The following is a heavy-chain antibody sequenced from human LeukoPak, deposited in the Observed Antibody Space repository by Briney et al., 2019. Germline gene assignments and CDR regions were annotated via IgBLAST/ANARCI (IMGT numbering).Heavy chain of an antibody. CDR2: IIPIIGTA. V-gene: IGHV1-69*13. J-gene: IGHJ6*02. CDR3: TETSRYYYYYGMDV. Sequence: SVKVSCKASGGTFSSYAISWVRQAPGQGLEWMGGIIPIIGTANYAQKFQGRVTITADESTSTAYMELSSLRSEDTAVYYCTETSRYYYYYGMDVWGQGTTVTVSS. CDR1: GGTFSSYA.